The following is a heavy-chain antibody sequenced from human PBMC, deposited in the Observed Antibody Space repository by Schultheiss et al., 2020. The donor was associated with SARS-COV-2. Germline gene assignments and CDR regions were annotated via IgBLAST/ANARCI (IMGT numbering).Heavy chain of an antibody. D-gene: IGHD3-22*01. V-gene: IGHV4-59*01. Sequence: SQTLSLTCTVSGGSIDGYYWNWIRQPPGKGLEWIGYIHYRGHTKYNPPLRSRVTISVDTSKNQFSLKLSSVTAADTAVYYCARTGVPFGSGYYPNWFDPWGQGTLVTVSS. J-gene: IGHJ5*02. CDR1: GGSIDGYY. CDR3: ARTGVPFGSGYYPNWFDP. CDR2: IHYRGHT.